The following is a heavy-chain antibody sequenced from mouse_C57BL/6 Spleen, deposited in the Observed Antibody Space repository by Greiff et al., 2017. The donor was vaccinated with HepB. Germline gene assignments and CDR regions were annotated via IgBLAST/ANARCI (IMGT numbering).Heavy chain of an antibody. V-gene: IGHV1-82*01. D-gene: IGHD1-1*01. J-gene: IGHJ1*03. CDR1: GYAFSSSW. CDR3: ARVAFITTVVATRYFDV. Sequence: LQESGPELVKPGASVKISCKASGYAFSSSWMNWVKQRPGKGLEWIGRIYPGDGDTNYNGKFKGKATLTADKSSSTAYMQLSSLTSEDSAVYFCARVAFITTVVATRYFDVWGTGTTVTVSS. CDR2: IYPGDGDT.